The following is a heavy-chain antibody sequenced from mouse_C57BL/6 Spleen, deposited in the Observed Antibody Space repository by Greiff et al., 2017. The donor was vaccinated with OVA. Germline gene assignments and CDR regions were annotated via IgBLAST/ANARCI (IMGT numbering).Heavy chain of an antibody. CDR3: TRRTTVVAGDAMDY. J-gene: IGHJ4*01. CDR1: GYTFTSYW. Sequence: VQLQQSGTVLARPGASVKMSCKTSGYTFTSYWMHWVKQRPGQGLEWIGAIYPGNSDTSYNQKFKGKAKLTAVTSASTAYMELSSLTNEDSAVYYGTRRTTVVAGDAMDYWGQGTSVTVSS. V-gene: IGHV1-5*01. CDR2: IYPGNSDT. D-gene: IGHD1-1*01.